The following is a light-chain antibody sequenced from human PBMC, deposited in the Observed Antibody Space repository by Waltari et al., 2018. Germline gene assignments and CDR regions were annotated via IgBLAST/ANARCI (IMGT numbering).Light chain of an antibody. Sequence: QSALTQPRSVSGSPGQSVTISCPGTSSDLGAYMYVSWYQQHPGKAPRLIIYDIKKRPSGVPDRFSGSKSGNTASLTISGLQPDDGADYFCCSYAGNSMIFGGGTMLTVL. CDR2: DIK. CDR3: CSYAGNSMI. J-gene: IGLJ2*01. V-gene: IGLV2-11*01. CDR1: SSDLGAYMY.